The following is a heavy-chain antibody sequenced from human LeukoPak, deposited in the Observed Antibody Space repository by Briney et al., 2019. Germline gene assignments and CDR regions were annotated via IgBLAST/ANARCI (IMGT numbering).Heavy chain of an antibody. V-gene: IGHV3-7*01. CDR1: GFTFSSYS. D-gene: IGHD1-26*01. J-gene: IGHJ4*02. CDR2: IKQDGSEI. CDR3: VNLWEEGV. Sequence: QPGGSLRLSCAASGFTFSSYSMNWVRQAPGKGLEWVASIKQDGSEIFYVGSVKGRFTISRDNAKDSLFLQMKSLKVEDTAVYYCVNLWEEGVWGRGTLVTVSS.